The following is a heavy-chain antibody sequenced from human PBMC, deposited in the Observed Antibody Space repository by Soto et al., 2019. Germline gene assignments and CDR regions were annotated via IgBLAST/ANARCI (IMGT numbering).Heavy chain of an antibody. J-gene: IGHJ4*02. D-gene: IGHD1-1*01. Sequence: GGSLRLSCAASGFNLGSYWMPWVRQAPGKGLGWVSRINDYGTTINYAESVEGRFTISRDDAKSEVYLQMNNLRAEDTAVYYCARGGLEPFDYWGQGALVTVSS. V-gene: IGHV3-74*01. CDR1: GFNLGSYW. CDR3: ARGGLEPFDY. CDR2: INDYGTTI.